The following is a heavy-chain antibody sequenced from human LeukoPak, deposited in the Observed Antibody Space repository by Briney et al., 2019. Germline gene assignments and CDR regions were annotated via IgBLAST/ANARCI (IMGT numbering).Heavy chain of an antibody. Sequence: YPSETLSLTCTVSGGSISSSSYYWGWIRQPPGKGLEWIGSIYYSGSTYYNPSLKSRVTISVDTSKNQFSLKLSSVTAADTAVYYCARDLLLSSVFDPWGQGTLVTVSS. D-gene: IGHD3-10*01. J-gene: IGHJ5*02. V-gene: IGHV4-39*07. CDR2: IYYSGST. CDR3: ARDLLLSSVFDP. CDR1: GGSISSSSYY.